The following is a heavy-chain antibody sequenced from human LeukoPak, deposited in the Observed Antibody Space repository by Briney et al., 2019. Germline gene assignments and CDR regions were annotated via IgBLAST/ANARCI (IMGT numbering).Heavy chain of an antibody. J-gene: IGHJ4*02. Sequence: GGSLRLSCAASGFTFSSYWMHWVRQVPGKGLVWVSRINGDGTSTSYADSVKGRFTISRDNSKNTVYLQVNSLGDEDTAVYYCARDLEAANTYYFDYWGQGTMVTVSS. D-gene: IGHD6-13*01. CDR3: ARDLEAANTYYFDY. CDR1: GFTFSSYW. CDR2: INGDGTST. V-gene: IGHV3-74*01.